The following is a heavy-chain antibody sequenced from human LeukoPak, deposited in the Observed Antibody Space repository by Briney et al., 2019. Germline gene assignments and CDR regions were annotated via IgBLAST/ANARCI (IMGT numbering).Heavy chain of an antibody. CDR2: IKKDGSEK. Sequence: GGSLRLSCVASGFTFNNYWMSWVRQAPGKGLEWVAHIKKDGSEKYSVDSVKGRFTISRDNAKNSLFLQMDSLRVEDTAVYYCAREAPGKSGALLEYWGQGTLVTVSS. CDR3: AREAPGKSGALLEY. J-gene: IGHJ4*02. D-gene: IGHD3-10*01. V-gene: IGHV3-7*01. CDR1: GFTFNNYW.